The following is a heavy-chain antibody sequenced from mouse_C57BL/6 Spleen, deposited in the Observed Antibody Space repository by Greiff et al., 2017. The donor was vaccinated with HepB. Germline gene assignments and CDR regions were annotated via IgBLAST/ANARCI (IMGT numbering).Heavy chain of an antibody. J-gene: IGHJ3*01. CDR3: TRMGDYAFAY. CDR2: IDPETGGT. CDR1: GYTFTDYE. Sequence: QVQLKESGAELVRPGASVTLSCKASGYTFTDYEMHWVKQTPVHGLEWIGAIDPETGGTAYNQKFKGKARLTADKSCSTAYMELHSLTSEDSAVYYCTRMGDYAFAYWGQGTLVTVSA. V-gene: IGHV1-15*01. D-gene: IGHD2-4*01.